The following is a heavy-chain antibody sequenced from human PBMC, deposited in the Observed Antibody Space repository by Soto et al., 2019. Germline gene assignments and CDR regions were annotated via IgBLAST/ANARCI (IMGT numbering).Heavy chain of an antibody. CDR1: GYTLTELS. D-gene: IGHD6-19*01. Sequence: ASLKVSCKVSGYTLTELSMHWVRQAPGKGLEWMGGFDPEDGETIYAQKFQGRVTMTEDTSTDTAYTELSSLRSEDTAVYYCATGRQWLVEWDWFDPWGQGTLATVSS. CDR2: FDPEDGET. J-gene: IGHJ5*02. CDR3: ATGRQWLVEWDWFDP. V-gene: IGHV1-24*01.